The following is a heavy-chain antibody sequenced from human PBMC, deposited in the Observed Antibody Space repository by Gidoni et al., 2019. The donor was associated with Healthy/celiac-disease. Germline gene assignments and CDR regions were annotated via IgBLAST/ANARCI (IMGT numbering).Heavy chain of an antibody. V-gene: IGHV5-10-1*01. CDR3: ERHCGSSLVGYGMDV. Sequence: EVQRVQSGTEVKKPGETLRISCKGSGYSFTSYWSSWVRQMPGKGREWMGSIDPSYSYTNYSPSFHGHVPISSDKSISTAYLQSSSLKASNTSMDYCERHCGSSLVGYGMDVWGQGTTVTVSS. CDR1: GYSFTSYW. D-gene: IGHD2-21*01. CDR2: IDPSYSYT. J-gene: IGHJ6*02.